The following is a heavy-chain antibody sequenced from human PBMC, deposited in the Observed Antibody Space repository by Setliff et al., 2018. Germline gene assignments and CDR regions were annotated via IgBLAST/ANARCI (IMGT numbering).Heavy chain of an antibody. D-gene: IGHD3-3*01. J-gene: IGHJ3*02. CDR1: GGSISSSSYY. V-gene: IGHV4-61*01. CDR2: IYYSGST. Sequence: ASETLPLTCTVSGGSISSSSYYWSWIRQPPGKRLEWIGYIYYSGSTNYNPSLESRVTISVDTSKNQFSLKLSSVTAADTAVYYCARDLDLNYDFWSGYYYGNAFDIWGQGTMVTVSS. CDR3: ARDLDLNYDFWSGYYYGNAFDI.